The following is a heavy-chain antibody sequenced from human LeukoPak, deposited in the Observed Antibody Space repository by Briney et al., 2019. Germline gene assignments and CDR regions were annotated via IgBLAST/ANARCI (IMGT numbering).Heavy chain of an antibody. CDR2: ISSSGSTI. CDR3: ARRRDYFDY. CDR1: GFTFSDYY. J-gene: IGHJ4*02. V-gene: IGHV3-11*01. Sequence: GESLRLSCAASGFTFSDYYMSWIRQAPGKGLEWISYISSSGSTIYYADSVKGRFTMSRDNAKSSLYLQVNSLRAEHTAIYYCARRRDYFDYWGQGTLVTVSS.